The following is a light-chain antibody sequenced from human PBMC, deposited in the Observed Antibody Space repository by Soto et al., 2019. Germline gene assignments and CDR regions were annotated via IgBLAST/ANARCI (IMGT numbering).Light chain of an antibody. V-gene: IGKV1-5*01. CDR3: QQYNSYSLT. CDR2: DAS. J-gene: IGKJ4*01. Sequence: DIQMTQSPSTLSASVGDRVTITCRASQTISHWLAWYQQKPGKAPKLLIYDASSLESGVPSRFSGSGSGTEFTLTISSLQPDDFATYYCQQYNSYSLTFGGGTKVDIK. CDR1: QTISHW.